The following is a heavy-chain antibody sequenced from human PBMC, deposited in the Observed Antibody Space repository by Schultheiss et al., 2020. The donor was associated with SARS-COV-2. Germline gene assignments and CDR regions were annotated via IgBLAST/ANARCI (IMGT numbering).Heavy chain of an antibody. J-gene: IGHJ4*02. D-gene: IGHD6-19*01. CDR3: ARATPGGWLEPVDY. CDR1: GGSISSYY. V-gene: IGHV4-39*07. Sequence: SQTLSLTCTVYGGSISSYYWGWIRQSPGKGLEWIGSIYYSGSTYYNPSLKSRVTISVDTSKNQFSLKLSSVTAEDTAVYYCARATPGGWLEPVDYWGQGTLVTVSS. CDR2: IYYSGST.